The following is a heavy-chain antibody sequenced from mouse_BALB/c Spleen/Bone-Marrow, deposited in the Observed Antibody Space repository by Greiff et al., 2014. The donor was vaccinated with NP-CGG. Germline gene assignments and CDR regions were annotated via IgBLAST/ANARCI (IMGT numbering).Heavy chain of an antibody. J-gene: IGHJ2*01. D-gene: IGHD2-3*01. CDR1: GYIFTAYV. CDR2: FNPYNDDS. V-gene: IGHV1-14*01. Sequence: EVQLQESGPELVKPGASVKMSCKASGYIFTAYVMHWVKQKPGQGLEWIGFFNPYNDDSNYNEEFKGKATLTSDKSSSTAYMELSSLTSEDSAVYYCAREGWLLRFDYWGQGTTLTVSS. CDR3: AREGWLLRFDY.